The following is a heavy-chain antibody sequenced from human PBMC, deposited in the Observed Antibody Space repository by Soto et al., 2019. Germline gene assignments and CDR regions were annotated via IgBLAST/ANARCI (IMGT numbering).Heavy chain of an antibody. Sequence: QVHLQESGPRLLKPSETLSLTCSISDASISTNHWTWIRPPPGKGLEWIGCMYDSVTTRYDSSFKGRVTISIDPSNTQFSLTLTSVTSADTAVYYCATYHAGGSGRARWGQGTLVIISS. CDR1: DASISTNH. V-gene: IGHV4-59*01. D-gene: IGHD1-26*01. CDR2: MYDSVTT. CDR3: ATYHAGGSGRAR. J-gene: IGHJ4*02.